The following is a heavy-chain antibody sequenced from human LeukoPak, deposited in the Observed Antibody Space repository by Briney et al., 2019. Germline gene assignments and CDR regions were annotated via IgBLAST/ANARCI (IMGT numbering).Heavy chain of an antibody. Sequence: GGCLRLSCAASGFTCDDYAMHWVCHAPGKGVEWVSLISVDGGSTYYADSVKGRFTISRDNSKNSRYLQMNSLRTEDTALYYCAKVLGYYDSSGYYQEGGFDYWGQGTLVTVSS. CDR2: ISVDGGST. D-gene: IGHD3-22*01. CDR1: GFTCDDYA. CDR3: AKVLGYYDSSGYYQEGGFDY. J-gene: IGHJ4*01. V-gene: IGHV3-43*02.